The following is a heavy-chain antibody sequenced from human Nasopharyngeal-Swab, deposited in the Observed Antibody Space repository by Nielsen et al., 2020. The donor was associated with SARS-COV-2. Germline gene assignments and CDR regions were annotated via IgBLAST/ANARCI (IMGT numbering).Heavy chain of an antibody. CDR1: GYTFTSYY. CDR3: ARDNWQWLVQEYYMDV. V-gene: IGHV1-46*01. D-gene: IGHD6-19*01. Sequence: ASVKVSCKASGYTFTSYYMHWVRQAPGQGLEWMGIINPSGGSTSYAQKFQGRVTMTRDTSTSTVYMELSSLRSEDTAVYYCARDNWQWLVQEYYMDVWGKGTTVTVSS. CDR2: INPSGGST. J-gene: IGHJ6*03.